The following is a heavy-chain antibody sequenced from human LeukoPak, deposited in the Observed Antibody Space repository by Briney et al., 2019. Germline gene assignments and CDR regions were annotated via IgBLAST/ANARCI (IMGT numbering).Heavy chain of an antibody. V-gene: IGHV4-59*01. J-gene: IGHJ4*02. D-gene: IGHD6-19*01. Sequence: SETLSLTCTVSGGSISGYYWSWIRQPPGKGLEWLGFISYSGSTSYNPSLKGRVTISVDTSKNQFSLNLRSVTAADTAVYYCARRDSSGWYYFDYWGQGTLVTVSS. CDR2: ISYSGST. CDR3: ARRDSSGWYYFDY. CDR1: GGSISGYY.